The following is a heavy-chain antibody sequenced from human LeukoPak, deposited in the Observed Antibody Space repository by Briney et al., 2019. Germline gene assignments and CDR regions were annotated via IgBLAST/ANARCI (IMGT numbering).Heavy chain of an antibody. CDR1: GFTFSSYA. D-gene: IGHD4-17*01. CDR2: ISGSGGST. V-gene: IGHV3-23*01. CDR3: AKAYDATVYLYYFDY. J-gene: IGHJ4*02. Sequence: GGSLRLSCSASGFTFSSYAMSWVRQAPGKGLEWVSAISGSGGSTYYADSVKGRFTISRDNSKNTLYLQMNSLRAEDTAVYYCAKAYDATVYLYYFDYWGQGTLVTVSS.